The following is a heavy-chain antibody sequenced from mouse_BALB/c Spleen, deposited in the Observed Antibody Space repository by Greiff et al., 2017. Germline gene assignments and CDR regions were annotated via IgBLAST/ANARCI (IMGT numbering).Heavy chain of an antibody. D-gene: IGHD2-1*01. V-gene: IGHV5-6*01. CDR1: GFTFSSYG. J-gene: IGHJ3*01. CDR3: ARNRSYYGNYEGFAY. Sequence: EVHLVESGGDLVKPGGSLKLSCAASGFTFSSYGMSWVRQTPDKRLEWVATISSGGSYTYYPDSVKGRFTISRDNAKNTLYLQMSSLKSEDTAMYYCARNRSYYGNYEGFAYWGQGTLVTVSA. CDR2: ISSGGSYT.